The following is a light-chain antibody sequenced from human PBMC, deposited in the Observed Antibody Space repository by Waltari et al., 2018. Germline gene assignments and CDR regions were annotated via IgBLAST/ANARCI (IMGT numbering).Light chain of an antibody. CDR2: SAS. CDR3: QQAHTFPFT. J-gene: IGKJ2*01. CDR1: QGINNH. Sequence: DIQMTQSPSSLSASVGDRVTITCRASQGINNHLAWYQQKPGKVPKLLIYSASTLQSGVPSRFRGSGSGTDFTLTISSLQPEDCAIYCCQQAHTFPFTFGQGTKLEIK. V-gene: IGKV1-27*01.